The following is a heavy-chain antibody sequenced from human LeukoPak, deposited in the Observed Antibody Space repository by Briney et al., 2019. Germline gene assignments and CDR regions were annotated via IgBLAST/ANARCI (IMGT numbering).Heavy chain of an antibody. D-gene: IGHD3-22*01. J-gene: IGHJ4*02. CDR3: ARDEYYYDSSGYSLFDY. Sequence: PGASVKVSCKASGYIFTSYGISWVRQAPGQGLEWMGWISAYNGNTNYAQKLQGRVTMTTDTSTSTAYMELRSLRSDDTAVYYCARDEYYYDSSGYSLFDYWAREPWSPSPQ. CDR1: GYIFTSYG. CDR2: ISAYNGNT. V-gene: IGHV1-18*01.